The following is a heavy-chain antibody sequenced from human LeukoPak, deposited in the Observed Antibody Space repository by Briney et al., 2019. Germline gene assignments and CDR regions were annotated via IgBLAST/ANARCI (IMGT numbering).Heavy chain of an antibody. J-gene: IGHJ6*03. CDR1: GFTFSSYS. V-gene: IGHV3-21*01. D-gene: IGHD4-17*01. CDR2: ISSSSSYI. Sequence: GGSLRLSCAASGFTFSSYSMNWVRQAPGKGLEWVSSISSSSSYIYYADSVKGRFTSSRDNAKNSLYLQMNSLRAEDTAVYYCTVTTSYYYYYMDVWGKGTTVTVSS. CDR3: TVTTSYYYYYMDV.